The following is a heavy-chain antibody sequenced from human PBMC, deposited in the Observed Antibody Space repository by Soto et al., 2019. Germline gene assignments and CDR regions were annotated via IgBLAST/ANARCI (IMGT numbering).Heavy chain of an antibody. CDR1: GFTFSSYA. CDR3: ARVTHRSTHSSSSRGTYYYYYYGMDV. J-gene: IGHJ6*02. D-gene: IGHD6-6*01. Sequence: GGSLRLSCAASGFTFSSYAMHWVRQAPGKGLEWVAVISYDGSNKYYADSVKGRFTISRDNSKNTLYLQMNSLRAEDTAVYYCARVTHRSTHSSSSRGTYYYYYYGMDVWGQGTTVTVSS. V-gene: IGHV3-30-3*01. CDR2: ISYDGSNK.